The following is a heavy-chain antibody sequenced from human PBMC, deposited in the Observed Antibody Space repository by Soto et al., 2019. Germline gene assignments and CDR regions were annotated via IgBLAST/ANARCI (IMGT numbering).Heavy chain of an antibody. D-gene: IGHD2-2*01. CDR2: IYYSGST. J-gene: IGHJ3*02. CDR1: GGSISSGGYY. V-gene: IGHV4-31*03. CDR3: AREARIVVVPAAMNRRAFDI. Sequence: PSETLSITCTVSGGSISSGGYYWSWIRQHPGKGLEWIGYIYYSGSTYYNPSLKSRVTISVDTSKNQFSLKLSSVTAADTAVYYCAREARIVVVPAAMNRRAFDIWGQGTMVTVSS.